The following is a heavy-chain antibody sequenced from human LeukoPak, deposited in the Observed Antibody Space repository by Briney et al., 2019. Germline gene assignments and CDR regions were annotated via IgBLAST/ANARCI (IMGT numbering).Heavy chain of an antibody. J-gene: IGHJ5*02. CDR3: ARARLIAVAGWFDP. CDR2: MNPNSGNT. CDR1: GGTFSSYA. V-gene: IGHV1-8*03. D-gene: IGHD6-19*01. Sequence: ASVKVSCKASGGTFSSYAINWVRQATGQGLEWMGWMNPNSGNTGYAQKFQGRVTITRNTSISTAYMELSSLRSEDTAVYYCARARLIAVAGWFDPWGQGTLVTVSS.